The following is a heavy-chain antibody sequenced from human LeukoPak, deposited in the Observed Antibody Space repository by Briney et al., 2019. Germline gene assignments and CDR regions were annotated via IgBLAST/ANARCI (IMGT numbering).Heavy chain of an antibody. J-gene: IGHJ4*02. CDR3: VKDSVVVAGLVNYFDY. V-gene: IGHV3-23*01. D-gene: IGHD6-19*01. Sequence: GGTLRLSCAASGFTFSSHGMSWVRQAPGKGLEWVSTISGSGDNTYYADSVKGRFTISRDNSKNTLYLQMKGLRAEDTAVYYCVKDSVVVAGLVNYFDYWGQGTLVTVSS. CDR1: GFTFSSHG. CDR2: ISGSGDNT.